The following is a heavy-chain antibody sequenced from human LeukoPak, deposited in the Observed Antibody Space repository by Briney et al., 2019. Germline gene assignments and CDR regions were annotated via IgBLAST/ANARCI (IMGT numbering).Heavy chain of an antibody. J-gene: IGHJ5*02. CDR3: ARDRVNWFDP. Sequence: SETLSLTCTVSGGSISSGGYYWSWIRQPPGKGLEWIGYIYHSGSTYYNPSLKSRVTISVDRSKNQFSLKLSSVTAADTAVYYCARDRVNWFDPWGQGTLVTVSS. D-gene: IGHD3-10*01. CDR2: IYHSGST. V-gene: IGHV4-30-2*01. CDR1: GGSISSGGYY.